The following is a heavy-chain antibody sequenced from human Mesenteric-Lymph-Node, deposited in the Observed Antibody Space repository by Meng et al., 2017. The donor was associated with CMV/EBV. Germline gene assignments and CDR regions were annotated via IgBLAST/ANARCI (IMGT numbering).Heavy chain of an antibody. V-gene: IGHV4-4*02. CDR2: IYHSGST. CDR1: SISSSYW. CDR3: VRDTNLGYTGDNDYGLDV. D-gene: IGHD5-24*01. Sequence: SISSSYWWTWVRQYPGKGLEWIGEIYHSGSTNYNPSLKSRVIISLDKSKNQFSLRLRSVTAADTAVYYCVRDTNLGYTGDNDYGLDVWGQGATVTVSS. J-gene: IGHJ6*02.